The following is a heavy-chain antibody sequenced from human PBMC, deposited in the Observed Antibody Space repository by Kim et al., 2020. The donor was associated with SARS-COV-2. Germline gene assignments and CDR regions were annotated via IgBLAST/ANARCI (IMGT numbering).Heavy chain of an antibody. CDR1: GGSFSGYY. D-gene: IGHD2-15*01. V-gene: IGHV4-34*01. CDR3: ARSVSPPSLGFCSGGICSYCFDY. CDR2: INHSRST. Sequence: SETLSLTCAVYGGSFSGYYWSWIRQPPGKGLEWIGEINHSRSTNYNPSLKSRVTILVDTSKNQFSLKLSSVTAADTAGYYCARSVSPPSLGFCSGGICSYCFDYCGRGTRVTVSS. J-gene: IGHJ4*01.